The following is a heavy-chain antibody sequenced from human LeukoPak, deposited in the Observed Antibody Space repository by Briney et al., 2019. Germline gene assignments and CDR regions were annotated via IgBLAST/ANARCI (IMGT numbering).Heavy chain of an antibody. CDR1: GYSISSGYY. Sequence: PSETLSLTCAVSGYSISSGYYWGWIRQPPGKGLEWIGSIYHSGSTYYNPSLKSRVTISVDTSKNQFPLKLSSVTAADTAVYYCARSPDCSSTSCYRGIYYFDYWGQGTLVTVSS. J-gene: IGHJ4*02. CDR2: IYHSGST. D-gene: IGHD2-2*02. V-gene: IGHV4-38-2*01. CDR3: ARSPDCSSTSCYRGIYYFDY.